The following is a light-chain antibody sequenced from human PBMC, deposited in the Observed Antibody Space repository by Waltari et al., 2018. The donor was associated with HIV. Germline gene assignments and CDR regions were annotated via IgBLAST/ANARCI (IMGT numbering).Light chain of an antibody. J-gene: IGLJ2*01. CDR1: SSDVGGYNY. CDR2: EVN. V-gene: IGLV2-8*01. Sequence: QSALTQPPSASGSPGQSVTISCTGTSSDVGGYNYVSWYQQHPGKAPKLMIYEVNKRPSGVPDRFSVSKSGNTASLTVSGLQAEDEADYYCSSYAGSNNRVFGGGTKLTVL. CDR3: SSYAGSNNRV.